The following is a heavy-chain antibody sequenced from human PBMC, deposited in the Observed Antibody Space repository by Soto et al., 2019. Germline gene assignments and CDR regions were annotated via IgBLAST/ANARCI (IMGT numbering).Heavy chain of an antibody. Sequence: QVPLVQSGAEVKQPGASVKVSCRTSGYTFTNYDISWVRQATGQGLEWMGWMNPDSANTGYAQKFQGRVTMTRDTSISTAYMELNSLTSEDTAIYYCARAIRDQLLSDYWGQGSLVIVSS. V-gene: IGHV1-8*01. CDR3: ARAIRDQLLSDY. CDR2: MNPDSANT. CDR1: GYTFTNYD. J-gene: IGHJ4*02. D-gene: IGHD1-26*01.